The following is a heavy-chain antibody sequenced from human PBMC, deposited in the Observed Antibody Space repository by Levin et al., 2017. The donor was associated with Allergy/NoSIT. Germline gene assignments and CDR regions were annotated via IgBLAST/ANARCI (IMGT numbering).Heavy chain of an antibody. V-gene: IGHV3-23*01. CDR1: GFTFSSYA. Sequence: QPGGSLRLSCAASGFTFSSYAMSWVRQAPGKGLEWVSTISGSGGSTSTADSVKGRFTISRDNSKNTLYLQMSSLRAEDTAVYYCAKSLSNHGMGFGTPFDYWGQGTLVTVSS. J-gene: IGHJ4*02. CDR3: AKSLSNHGMGFGTPFDY. CDR2: ISGSGGST. D-gene: IGHD3-10*01.